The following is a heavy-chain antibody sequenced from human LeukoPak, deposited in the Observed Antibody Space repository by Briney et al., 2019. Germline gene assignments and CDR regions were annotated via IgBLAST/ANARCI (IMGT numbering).Heavy chain of an antibody. J-gene: IGHJ4*02. CDR2: ISSSGSTI. V-gene: IGHV3-11*01. CDR3: ARGDYYDSSGYYYVF. D-gene: IGHD3-22*01. CDR1: GFTFSDYY. Sequence: KTGGSLRLSCAAPGFTFSDYYMSWIRQAPGKGLEWVSYISSSGSTIYYADSVKGRFTISRDNAKNSLYLQMNSLRAEDTAVYYCARGDYYDSSGYYYVFWGQGTLVTVSS.